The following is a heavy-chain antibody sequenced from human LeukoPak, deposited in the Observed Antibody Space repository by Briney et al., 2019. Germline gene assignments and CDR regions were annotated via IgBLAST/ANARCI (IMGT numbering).Heavy chain of an antibody. D-gene: IGHD6-19*01. Sequence: PGGSLRLSCAASGFTFSTYAMSWVRQAPGKGLEWVSAVSGSGGSTYHADSVKGRFTISRDNSKNTLYLQMNSLRAEDTAVYYCAKEMYSSDWQLDYWGQGTLVTVSS. V-gene: IGHV3-23*01. CDR1: GFTFSTYA. CDR3: AKEMYSSDWQLDY. J-gene: IGHJ4*02. CDR2: VSGSGGST.